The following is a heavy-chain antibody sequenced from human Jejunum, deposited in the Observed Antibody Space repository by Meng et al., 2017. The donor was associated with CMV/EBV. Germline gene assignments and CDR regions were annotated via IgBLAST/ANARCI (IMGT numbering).Heavy chain of an antibody. CDR3: ARSRVTYSSTSASSF. J-gene: IGHJ4*02. Sequence: SGYTFTTYGSSWVRQAPGQGLEWMGWISAYNGNTNYAQKFKGRVTMTTDTSTSTAYMELRSLRSDDTAVYYCARSRVTYSSTSASSFWGQGTLVTVSS. CDR2: ISAYNGNT. V-gene: IGHV1-18*01. D-gene: IGHD6-13*01. CDR1: GYTFTTYG.